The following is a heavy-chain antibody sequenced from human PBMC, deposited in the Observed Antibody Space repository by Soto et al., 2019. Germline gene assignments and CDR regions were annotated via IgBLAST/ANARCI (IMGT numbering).Heavy chain of an antibody. D-gene: IGHD1-1*01. CDR2: INAHNGNT. Sequence: QVHLVQSGAEVKKPGASVKVSCQGSGYAFTTYGITWVRQAPGQGLEWMGWINAHNGNTNYAQKLQGRVTVTRATSTSTAYMELRSLRYDDTAVYYCARGRYGDYWGQGALVTVSS. CDR3: ARGRYGDY. J-gene: IGHJ4*02. V-gene: IGHV1-18*01. CDR1: GYAFTTYG.